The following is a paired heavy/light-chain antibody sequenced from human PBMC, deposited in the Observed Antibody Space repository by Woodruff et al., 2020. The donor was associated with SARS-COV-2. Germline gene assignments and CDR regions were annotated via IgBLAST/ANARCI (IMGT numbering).Light chain of an antibody. J-gene: IGLJ3*02. CDR2: DNN. CDR1: SSNIGNNY. CDR3: GTWDSSLSAGLV. Sequence: QSVLTQPPSVSAAPGQKVTISCSGSSSNIGNNYVSWYQQLPGTAPKLLIYDNNKRPSGIPDRFSGSKSGTSATLGITGLQTGDEADYYCGTWDSSLSAGLVFGGGTKLTVL. V-gene: IGLV1-51*01.
Heavy chain of an antibody. Sequence: QLQLQESGPGLVKPSETLSLTCTVSGGSISSSSYYWGWIRQPPGKGLEWIGSIYYSGSTYYNPSLKSRVTISVDTSKNQFSLKLSSVTAADTAVYYCARPPPMTPYGFGVRSHAFDIWGQGTMVTVSS. D-gene: IGHD3-10*01. CDR3: ARPPPMTPYGFGVRSHAFDI. CDR2: IYYSGST. CDR1: GGSISSSSYY. V-gene: IGHV4-39*01. J-gene: IGHJ3*02.